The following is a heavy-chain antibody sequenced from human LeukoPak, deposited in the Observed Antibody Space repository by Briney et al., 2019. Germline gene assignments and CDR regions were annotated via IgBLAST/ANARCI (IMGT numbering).Heavy chain of an antibody. Sequence: SVKVSCKASGGTFSSYAISWVRQAPGQGLEWMGGIIPIFGTANYAQKFQGRVTITADESTSTAYMELSGLRSEDTAVYYCARDFGDGYNYRHDAFDIWGQGTMVTVSS. CDR2: IIPIFGTA. J-gene: IGHJ3*02. V-gene: IGHV1-69*13. D-gene: IGHD5-24*01. CDR1: GGTFSSYA. CDR3: ARDFGDGYNYRHDAFDI.